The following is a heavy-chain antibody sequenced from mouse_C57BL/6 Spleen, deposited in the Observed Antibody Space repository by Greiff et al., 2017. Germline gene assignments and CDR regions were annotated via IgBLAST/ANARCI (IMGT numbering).Heavy chain of an antibody. CDR2: IYPGSGST. V-gene: IGHV1-55*01. D-gene: IGHD2-4*01. CDR1: GYTFTSYW. J-gene: IGHJ2*01. Sequence: QVQLQQPGAELVKPGASVKMSCTASGYTFTSYWITWVNQRPGQGLEWIADIYPGSGSTNYTEKFKSKATLTVDTSSSTPYMQLSSLTSEDSAVXYGASGDDCLYYFDYWGQGTTLTVSS. CDR3: ASGDDCLYYFDY.